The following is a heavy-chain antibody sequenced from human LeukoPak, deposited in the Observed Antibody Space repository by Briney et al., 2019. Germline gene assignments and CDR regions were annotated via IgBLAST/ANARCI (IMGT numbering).Heavy chain of an antibody. CDR1: GGSISSGGYY. V-gene: IGHV4-31*03. CDR2: IYYSGST. J-gene: IGHJ5*02. D-gene: IGHD5-18*01. Sequence: SQTLSLTCTVSGGSISSGGYYWSWIRQHPGKGLEWIGYIYYSGSTYYNPPLKSRVTISVGTSKNQFSLKLSSVTAADTAVYYCARDDVDTAMAKGFDPWGQGTLVTVSS. CDR3: ARDDVDTAMAKGFDP.